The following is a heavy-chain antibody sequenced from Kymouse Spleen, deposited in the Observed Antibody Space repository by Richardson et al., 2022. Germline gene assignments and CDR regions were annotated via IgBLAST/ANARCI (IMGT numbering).Heavy chain of an antibody. V-gene: IGHV3-33*01. CDR1: GFTFSSYG. D-gene: IGHD2-2*02. Sequence: QVQLVESGGGVVQPGRSLRLSCAASGFTFSSYGMHWVRQAPGKGLEWVAVIWYDGSNKYYADSVKGRFTISRDNSKNTLYLQMNSLRAEDTAVYYCARDRGTRDYYYYGMDVWGQGTTVTVSS. CDR3: ARDRGTRDYYYYGMDV. J-gene: IGHJ6*02. CDR2: IWYDGSNK.